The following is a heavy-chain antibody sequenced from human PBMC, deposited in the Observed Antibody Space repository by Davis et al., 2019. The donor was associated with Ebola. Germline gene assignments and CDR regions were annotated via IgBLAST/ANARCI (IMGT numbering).Heavy chain of an antibody. D-gene: IGHD6-13*01. CDR3: ARTIAAAGTADYYYYGMDV. CDR1: GGSISSSNW. J-gene: IGHJ6*02. CDR2: IYHSGST. Sequence: PSETLSLTCAVSGGSISSSNWWSWVRQPPGKGLEWIGEIYHSGSTNYNPSLKSRVTISVDKSKNQFSLKLSSVTAADTAVYYCARTIAAAGTADYYYYGMDVWGQGTTVTVSS. V-gene: IGHV4-4*02.